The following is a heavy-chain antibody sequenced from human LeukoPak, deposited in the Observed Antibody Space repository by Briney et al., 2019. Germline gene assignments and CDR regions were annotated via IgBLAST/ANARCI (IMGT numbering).Heavy chain of an antibody. CDR2: INPNSSGT. CDR1: GYTFTGYY. CDR3: ASKSDTSLGFDY. J-gene: IGHJ4*02. V-gene: IGHV1-2*02. Sequence: ASVKVSCKASGYTFTGYYMHWVRQAPGQGLEWMGWINPNSSGTNYAQKFQGRVTMTRDTSISTAYMELSRLRSDDTAVYYCASKSDTSLGFDYWGQGTLVTVSS. D-gene: IGHD2-2*02.